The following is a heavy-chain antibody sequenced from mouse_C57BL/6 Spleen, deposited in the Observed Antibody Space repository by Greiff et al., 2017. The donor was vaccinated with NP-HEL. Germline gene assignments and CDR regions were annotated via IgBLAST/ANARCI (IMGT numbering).Heavy chain of an antibody. D-gene: IGHD2-1*01. J-gene: IGHJ4*01. CDR1: GYTFTSYW. V-gene: IGHV1-64*01. CDR3: ANYGSYYYAMDY. Sequence: VQLQQPGAELVKPGASVKLSCKASGYTFTSYWMNWVKQRPGQGLEWIGMIHPNSGSTNYNEKFKSKATLTVEKSSSTAYMQLSSLTSEDSAVYYCANYGSYYYAMDYWGQGTSVTVSS. CDR2: IHPNSGST.